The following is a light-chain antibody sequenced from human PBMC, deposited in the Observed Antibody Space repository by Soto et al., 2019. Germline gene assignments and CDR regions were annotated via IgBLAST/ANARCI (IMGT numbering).Light chain of an antibody. CDR1: QTISSW. CDR2: DAS. V-gene: IGKV1-5*01. Sequence: DIQMTQSPSSLSGSVGDRVTITCRASQTISSWLAWYQQKPGKAPKLLIFDASTLESGVPSRFSGSGSGTTFTLTISSLQSDDFATYYCLQYNGYYRTFGQGTKVDIK. J-gene: IGKJ1*01. CDR3: LQYNGYYRT.